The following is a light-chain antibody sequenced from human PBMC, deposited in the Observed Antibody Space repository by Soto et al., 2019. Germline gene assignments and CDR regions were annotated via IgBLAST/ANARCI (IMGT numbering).Light chain of an antibody. V-gene: IGKV3-20*01. Sequence: EIVLTQSPGPLSLSPGERATLSCRAIQSVSNNYLAWYQQKPGQAPRLLIYGASNRATGTPDRFSGSGSGTDFTLTINRLEPEDFALYYCQQYGSSPPLTFGGGTKVDIK. CDR1: QSVSNNY. CDR3: QQYGSSPPLT. J-gene: IGKJ4*01. CDR2: GAS.